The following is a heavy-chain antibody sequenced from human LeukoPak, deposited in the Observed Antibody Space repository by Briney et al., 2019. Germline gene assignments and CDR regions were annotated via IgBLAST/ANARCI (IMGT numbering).Heavy chain of an antibody. J-gene: IGHJ2*01. CDR2: INHSGST. CDR1: GGSFSGDY. V-gene: IGHV4-34*01. D-gene: IGHD2-15*01. CDR3: ARHGGAPPLAFYWYFDL. Sequence: SETLSLTCAVYGGSFSGDYWSWIRQPPGKGLEWIGEINHSGSTNYNPSLKSRVTISVDTSKNQFSLKLSSVTAADTAVYYCARHGGAPPLAFYWYFDLWGRGTLVTVSS.